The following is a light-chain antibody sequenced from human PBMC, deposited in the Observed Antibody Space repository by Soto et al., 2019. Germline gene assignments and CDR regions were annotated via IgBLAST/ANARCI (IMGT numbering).Light chain of an antibody. CDR3: QQSYSTPT. J-gene: IGKJ1*01. V-gene: IGKV1-39*01. Sequence: DIQMTQSPSSLSASVGDRVVITCRSSHNIDNFLNWYQQKPGKAPKLLIYAASSLQSGVPSRFSGSGSGTDFTLTISSLQPEDFATYYCQQSYSTPTFGQGTKVDI. CDR2: AAS. CDR1: HNIDNF.